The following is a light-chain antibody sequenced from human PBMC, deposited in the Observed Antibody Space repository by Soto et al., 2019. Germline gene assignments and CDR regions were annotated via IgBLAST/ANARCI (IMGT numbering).Light chain of an antibody. V-gene: IGKV3-11*01. CDR1: QTVSRY. Sequence: VLTQSPATLSLSPGERATLSCRASQTVSRYLAWYQQKPGQAPRLLIYYASNRATGVPARFSGSGSGTDYPLTISSLAPEDFAVYYCQQRSTWPIFTFGGGTKVEI. J-gene: IGKJ4*01. CDR2: YAS. CDR3: QQRSTWPIFT.